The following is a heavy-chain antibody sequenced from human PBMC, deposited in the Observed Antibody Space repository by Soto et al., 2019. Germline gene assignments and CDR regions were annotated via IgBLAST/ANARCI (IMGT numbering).Heavy chain of an antibody. CDR1: GYSFTSYW. Sequence: PGESLKISCKGSGYSFTSYWIGWVRQMPGKGLEWMGIIYPGDSDTRYSPSFQGQVTISADKSISTAYLQWSSLKASDTAMYYCARTLFGGIAAAGTWYYFDHWGPGTLVTVSS. J-gene: IGHJ4*02. CDR3: ARTLFGGIAAAGTWYYFDH. V-gene: IGHV5-51*01. D-gene: IGHD6-13*01. CDR2: IYPGDSDT.